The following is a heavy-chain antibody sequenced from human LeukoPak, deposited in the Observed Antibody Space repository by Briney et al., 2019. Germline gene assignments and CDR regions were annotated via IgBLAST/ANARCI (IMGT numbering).Heavy chain of an antibody. CDR2: ISGSGGST. CDR1: GFTFSSYA. J-gene: IGHJ4*02. CDR3: AKKRITMIVVVISPFDY. D-gene: IGHD3-22*01. Sequence: GGSLRLSCAASGFTFSSYAMSWVRQAPGKGLGWVSAISGSGGSTYYADSVKGRFTISRDNSKNTLYLQMNSLRAEDTAVYYCAKKRITMIVVVISPFDYWGQGTLVTVSS. V-gene: IGHV3-23*01.